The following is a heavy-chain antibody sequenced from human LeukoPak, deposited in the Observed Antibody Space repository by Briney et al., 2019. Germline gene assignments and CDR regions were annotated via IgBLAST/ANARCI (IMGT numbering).Heavy chain of an antibody. J-gene: IGHJ4*02. CDR3: AKDVSYYDILTGYYWKGDFDY. D-gene: IGHD3-9*01. Sequence: GGSLRLSCAASGFTFSSYGMHWVRQAPGKGLEWVAFIRYDGSNKYYADSVKGRFTISRDNSKNTVYLQMNSLRAEDTAVYYCAKDVSYYDILTGYYWKGDFDYWGQGTLVTVSP. V-gene: IGHV3-30*02. CDR2: IRYDGSNK. CDR1: GFTFSSYG.